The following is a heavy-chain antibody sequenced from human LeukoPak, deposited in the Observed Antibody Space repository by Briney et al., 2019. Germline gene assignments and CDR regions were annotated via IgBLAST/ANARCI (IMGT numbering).Heavy chain of an antibody. Sequence: SETLSLTCTVSGGSISSSSYYWGWIRQPPGKGLEWIGSIYYSGSTYYNPSLKSRVTISVDTSKNQFSLKLSSVTAADTAVYYCAGVDYGGKNYWGQGTLVTVSS. CDR3: AGVDYGGKNY. CDR2: IYYSGST. V-gene: IGHV4-39*07. J-gene: IGHJ4*02. CDR1: GGSISSSSYY. D-gene: IGHD4-23*01.